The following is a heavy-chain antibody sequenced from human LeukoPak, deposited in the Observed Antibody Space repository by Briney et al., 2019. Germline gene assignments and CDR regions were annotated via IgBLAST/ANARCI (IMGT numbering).Heavy chain of an antibody. CDR1: GGTFSGYT. J-gene: IGHJ6*03. CDR2: IIPILGIA. CDR3: ARDKNYDILTGYYGIMDV. V-gene: IGHV1-69*04. D-gene: IGHD3-9*01. Sequence: SVKVSCKASGGTFSGYTISWVRQAPGQGLEWMGRIIPILGIANYAQKFQGRVTITADKSTGTAYMELSSLRSEDTAVYYCARDKNYDILTGYYGIMDVWGKGTTVTVSS.